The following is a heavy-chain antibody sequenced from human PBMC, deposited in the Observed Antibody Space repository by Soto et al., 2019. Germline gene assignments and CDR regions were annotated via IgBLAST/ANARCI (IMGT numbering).Heavy chain of an antibody. J-gene: IGHJ4*02. Sequence: GGSLRLSCTASGFTFSEYGIHWVRQAPGKGLEWVAVISYGGSHKYYAGSVKGRFTISRDDSKNTVYLQMNSLKTDDTAVYYCAKEMFPRTVLDSSSPWGDFWGRGALVTVS. CDR3: AKEMFPRTVLDSSSPWGDF. V-gene: IGHV3-30*18. CDR1: GFTFSEYG. CDR2: ISYGGSHK. D-gene: IGHD2-15*01.